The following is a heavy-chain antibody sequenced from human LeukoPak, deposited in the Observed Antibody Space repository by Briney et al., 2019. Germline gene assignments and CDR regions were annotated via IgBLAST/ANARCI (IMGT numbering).Heavy chain of an antibody. V-gene: IGHV3-33*01. J-gene: IGHJ6*02. CDR2: IWYDGSNK. Sequence: GGSLRLSCAASGFTFSSYGMHCVRQAPGKGLEWVAVIWYDGSNKYYADSVKGRFTISRDNSKNTLYLQMNSLRAEDTAVYYCARAAGSNYYYFGMDVWGQGTTVIVSS. CDR3: ARAAGSNYYYFGMDV. D-gene: IGHD6-13*01. CDR1: GFTFSSYG.